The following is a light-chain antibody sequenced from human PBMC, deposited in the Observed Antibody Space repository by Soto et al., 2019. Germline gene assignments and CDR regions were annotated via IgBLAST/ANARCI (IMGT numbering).Light chain of an antibody. V-gene: IGKV3-11*01. J-gene: IGKJ1*01. CDR3: HQRQSWPRT. CDR2: QTS. Sequence: EIVLTQSPATLSSFPGDRVTLSCRASQYINTRLAWYQHRPGQAPRLLIYQTSIRAAGIPARFSASGSGTAFTLTISDVQPEDFGLYYCHQRQSWPRTFGQGTKVDI. CDR1: QYINTR.